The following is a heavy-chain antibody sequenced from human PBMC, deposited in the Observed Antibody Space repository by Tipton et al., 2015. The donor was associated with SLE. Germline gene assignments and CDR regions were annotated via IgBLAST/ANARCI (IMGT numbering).Heavy chain of an antibody. CDR1: GDSITSSGLY. CDR2: IYHSGTT. V-gene: IGHV4-39*07. D-gene: IGHD7-27*01. Sequence: TLSLTCTVSGDSITSSGLYWGWIRQPPGKGLEWIGIIYHSGTTYYNKDLKCRVTISVDTSKNQFSLTLSSVTAADTAVYYCARESLGIHRDDFDSWGQGTLVTVSS. J-gene: IGHJ4*02. CDR3: ARESLGIHRDDFDS.